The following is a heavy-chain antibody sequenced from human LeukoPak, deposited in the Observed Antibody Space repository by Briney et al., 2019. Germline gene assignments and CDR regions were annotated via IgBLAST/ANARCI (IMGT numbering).Heavy chain of an antibody. CDR1: GGSISSYY. CDR2: IYTSGST. J-gene: IGHJ6*03. CDR3: AREAYYDFWSGTYYYYMDV. D-gene: IGHD3-3*01. V-gene: IGHV4-4*07. Sequence: SETLSLTCTVSGGSISSYYWSWIRQPAGKGLEWIGRIYTSGSTNYNPSLKSRVTMSVDTSKNQFSLKLSSVTAADTAVYYCAREAYYDFWSGTYYYYMDVWGKETTVTVSS.